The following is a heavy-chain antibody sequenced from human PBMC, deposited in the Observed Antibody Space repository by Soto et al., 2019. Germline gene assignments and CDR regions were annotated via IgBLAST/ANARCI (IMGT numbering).Heavy chain of an antibody. V-gene: IGHV5-51*01. D-gene: IGHD3-3*01. CDR2: IHPGDSKT. Sequence: GESLKISCKGSGYSFTSHSIAWVRQMPGKGLEWMGSIHPGDSKTSYSPSFQGQVTISAAKSISTAYLQWSSLKASDTAIYYCARLTFWSRYLWGQGTLVTVSS. CDR3: ARLTFWSRYL. J-gene: IGHJ4*02. CDR1: GYSFTSHS.